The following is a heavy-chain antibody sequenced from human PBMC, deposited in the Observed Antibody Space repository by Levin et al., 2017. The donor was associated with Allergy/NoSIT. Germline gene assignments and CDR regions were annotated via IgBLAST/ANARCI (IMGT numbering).Heavy chain of an antibody. D-gene: IGHD5-24*01. Sequence: GGSLRLSCAASGFTFSTYSMNWVRQAPGQGLEWISYISTSSSPIYYADSVKGRFTISRDNAKNSLYLQMNSLRDEDTAVYYCARAATEGPYYCYMDVWGKGTTVTGSS. CDR1: GFTFSTYS. V-gene: IGHV3-48*02. CDR2: ISTSSSPI. CDR3: ARAATEGPYYCYMDV. J-gene: IGHJ6*03.